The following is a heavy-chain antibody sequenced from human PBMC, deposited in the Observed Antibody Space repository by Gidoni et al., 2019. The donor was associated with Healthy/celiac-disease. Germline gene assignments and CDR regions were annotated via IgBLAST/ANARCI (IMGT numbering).Heavy chain of an antibody. V-gene: IGHV1-46*02. CDR1: GYTFNSYY. Sequence: QVQLVQSGAEVKKPGASVQVSCKSSGYTFNSYYMHWVRQAPGQGLEWMGIINPSGGSTSYAQKFQGRVTMNRDTSTSTVYMELSSLRSEDTAVYYCARDIFIDGSGSGNYYYYGMDVWGQGTTVTVSS. J-gene: IGHJ6*02. CDR2: INPSGGST. CDR3: ARDIFIDGSGSGNYYYYGMDV. D-gene: IGHD3-10*01.